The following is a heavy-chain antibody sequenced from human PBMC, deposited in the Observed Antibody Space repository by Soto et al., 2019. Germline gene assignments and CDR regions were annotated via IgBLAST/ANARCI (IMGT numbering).Heavy chain of an antibody. CDR2: ISSASSSI. V-gene: IGHV3-21*01. CDR1: GFTFSSYS. D-gene: IGHD1-1*01. Sequence: EVQLVESGGGLVKPGGSLRLSCVISGFTFSSYSMNWVRQSPGKGLEWVASISSASSSIDFADSVKGRFTISRDNVNNSVFLQMNSLRAEDTGIYYCARYDAFKAFDLWGQGTMVTVSS. J-gene: IGHJ3*01. CDR3: ARYDAFKAFDL.